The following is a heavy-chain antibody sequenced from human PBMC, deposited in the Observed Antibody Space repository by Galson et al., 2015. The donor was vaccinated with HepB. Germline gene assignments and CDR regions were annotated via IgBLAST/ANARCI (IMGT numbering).Heavy chain of an antibody. V-gene: IGHV3-23*01. CDR3: AKRRGGVSYYGWSFDH. CDR1: GFTFSTYA. Sequence: SLRLSCAASGFTFSTYAMSWVRQAPGQGLECVSTISNSGGSTYYADSVSGRFTISRDNSKNTLYLQMNSLRAEGTAVYYCAKRRGGVSYYGWSFDHWGQGTLVTVSS. D-gene: IGHD1-26*01. J-gene: IGHJ4*02. CDR2: ISNSGGST.